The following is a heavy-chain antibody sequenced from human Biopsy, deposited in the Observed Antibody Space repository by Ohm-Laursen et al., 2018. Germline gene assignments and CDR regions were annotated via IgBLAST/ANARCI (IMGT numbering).Heavy chain of an antibody. CDR1: GFTFSDYY. V-gene: IGHV3-11*01. CDR3: ARFPDFWSGYYVDS. CDR2: LSSRGSNI. Sequence: SLRLSCAASGFTFSDYYMSWIRQAPGKGLEWISYLSSRGSNIYYADSVKGRFTVPRDNANNSLFLQMNSLRAEDTAVYYCARFPDFWSGYYVDSWGQGTLVTVSS. J-gene: IGHJ4*02. D-gene: IGHD3-3*01.